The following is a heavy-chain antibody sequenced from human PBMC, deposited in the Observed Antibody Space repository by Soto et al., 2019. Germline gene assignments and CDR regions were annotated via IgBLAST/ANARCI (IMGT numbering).Heavy chain of an antibody. V-gene: IGHV3-33*01. J-gene: IGHJ3*02. CDR1: GFTFSSYG. CDR2: IWYDGSNK. CDR3: AREGSGYAFDI. Sequence: GGSPRLSCAASGFTFSSYGMHWVRQAPGKGLEWVAVIWYDGSNKYYADSVKGRFTISRDNSKNTLYLQMNSLRAEDTAVYYCAREGSGYAFDIWGQGTMVTVSS.